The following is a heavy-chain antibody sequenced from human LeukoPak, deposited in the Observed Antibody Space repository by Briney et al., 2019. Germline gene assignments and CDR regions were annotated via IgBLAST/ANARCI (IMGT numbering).Heavy chain of an antibody. Sequence: GGSLRLSCAASGFTFTRHWMHWVRQAPGKGLEWVSRIKTDGTNTIYADFVEGRFTISRDNARNTLYLQMSSLRAGDTAVYYCAGPPQAGPFDLWGQGTLVTVSS. CDR3: AGPPQAGPFDL. CDR1: GFTFTRHW. CDR2: IKTDGTNT. V-gene: IGHV3-74*01. D-gene: IGHD6-19*01. J-gene: IGHJ4*02.